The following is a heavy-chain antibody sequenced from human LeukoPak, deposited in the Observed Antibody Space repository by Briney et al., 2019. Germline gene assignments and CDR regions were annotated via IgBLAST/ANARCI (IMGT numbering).Heavy chain of an antibody. CDR2: ISGGGDSR. V-gene: IGHV3-23*01. J-gene: IGHJ5*02. CDR3: AGLPRYFDWLLPDSGLDP. CDR1: GFTFSSYA. D-gene: IGHD3-9*01. Sequence: PGGSLRLSCAASGFTFSSYAMNWDRQVPGKGLEWVSTISGGGDSRYYADSVKGRFTISRDDSKNTLHLQMNSLRAEDTAVYYCAGLPRYFDWLLPDSGLDPWGQGTLVTVSS.